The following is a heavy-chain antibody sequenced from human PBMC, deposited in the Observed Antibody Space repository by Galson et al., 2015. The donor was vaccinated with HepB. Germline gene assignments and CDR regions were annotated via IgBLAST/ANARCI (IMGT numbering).Heavy chain of an antibody. J-gene: IGHJ6*03. CDR1: GYTFTSYA. CDR3: AREIRGYYYYMDV. CDR2: INTNTGNP. Sequence: SVKVSCKASGYTFTSYAMNWVRQAPGQGLEWMGWINTNTGNPTYAQGFTGRFDFSLDTSVSTAYLQISSLKAGDTAVYYCAREIRGYYYYMDVWGKGTTVTVSS. V-gene: IGHV7-4-1*02.